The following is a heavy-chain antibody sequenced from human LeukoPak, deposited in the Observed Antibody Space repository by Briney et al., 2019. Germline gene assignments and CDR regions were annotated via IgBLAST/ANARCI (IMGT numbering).Heavy chain of an antibody. V-gene: IGHV1-8*03. Sequence: GASVTVSCKASLYTFTSYDINWVRQATGQGLEWMGWMNPNRGKTGYAQKFQGRVTITRNTSISTAYMERSSLRYEDTAVYYCARGLRYYYYMDVWGKGTTVTVSS. CDR2: MNPNRGKT. J-gene: IGHJ6*03. CDR3: ARGLRYYYYMDV. CDR1: LYTFTSYD.